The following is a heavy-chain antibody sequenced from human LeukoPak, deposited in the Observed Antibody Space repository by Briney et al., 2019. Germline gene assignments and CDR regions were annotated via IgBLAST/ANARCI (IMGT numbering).Heavy chain of an antibody. CDR1: GFTFSDYY. CDR3: ASPLAADYYYYGMDV. V-gene: IGHV3-11*06. J-gene: IGHJ6*02. Sequence: GGSLRLSCAASGFTFSDYYMSWIRQAPGKGLEWVSYISSSSSYTNYADSVKGRFTTSRDNAKNSLYLQMNSLRAEDTAVYYCASPLAADYYYYGMDVWGQGTTVTVSS. D-gene: IGHD2-15*01. CDR2: ISSSSSYT.